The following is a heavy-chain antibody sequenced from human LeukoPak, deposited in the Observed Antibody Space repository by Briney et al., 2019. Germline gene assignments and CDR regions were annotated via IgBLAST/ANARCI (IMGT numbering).Heavy chain of an antibody. CDR1: GGSISSYY. CDR2: IYYSGTT. V-gene: IGHV4-59*12. Sequence: TSETLSLTCTVSGGSISSYYWSWIRQPPGKGLEWIGYIYYSGTTNYNPSLKSRVTISVDTSKNQFSLKLSSVTAADTAVYYCARDRVYYYDSSGIEYFQHWGQGTLVTVSS. J-gene: IGHJ1*01. D-gene: IGHD3-22*01. CDR3: ARDRVYYYDSSGIEYFQH.